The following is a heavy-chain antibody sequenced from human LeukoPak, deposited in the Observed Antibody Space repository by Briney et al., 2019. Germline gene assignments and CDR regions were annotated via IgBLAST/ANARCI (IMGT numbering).Heavy chain of an antibody. V-gene: IGHV3-11*01. Sequence: NPGGSLRLSCAASGFTFSDYYMSWIRQAPGKGLEWVSYISNSGSTIYYADSVKGRFTISRDNTKNSLYLQMNSLRAEDTAVYYCARELHYYDSSGYYLITGAFDIWGQGTMVTVSS. CDR2: ISNSGSTI. CDR1: GFTFSDYY. CDR3: ARELHYYDSSGYYLITGAFDI. J-gene: IGHJ3*02. D-gene: IGHD3-22*01.